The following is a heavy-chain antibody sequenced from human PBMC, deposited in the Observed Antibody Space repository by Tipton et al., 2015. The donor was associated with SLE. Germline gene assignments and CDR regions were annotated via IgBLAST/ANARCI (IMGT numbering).Heavy chain of an antibody. CDR3: ARDGDIVVVPAAPGYYYYMDV. J-gene: IGHJ6*03. CDR1: GYTFTSYY. V-gene: IGHV1-46*01. D-gene: IGHD2-2*01. Sequence: QLVQSGAEVKKPGASVEVSCKASGYTFTSYYMHWVRQAPGQGLEWMGIINPSGGSTSYAQKFQGRVTMTRDTSTSTAYMELSSLRSEDTAVYYCARDGDIVVVPAAPGYYYYMDVWGKGTTVTVSS. CDR2: INPSGGST.